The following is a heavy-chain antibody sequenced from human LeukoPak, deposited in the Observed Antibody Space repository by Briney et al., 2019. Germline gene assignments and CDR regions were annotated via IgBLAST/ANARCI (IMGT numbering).Heavy chain of an antibody. CDR1: GGSFSGYY. V-gene: IGHV4-34*01. Sequence: SQTLSLTCAVYGGSFSGYYWSWIRQPPGKGLEWIGEINHSGSTNYNPSLKSRVTISVDTSKNQFSLKLSSVTAADTAVYYCARGVWFGVSNAFDIWGQGTMVTVSS. D-gene: IGHD3-10*01. J-gene: IGHJ3*02. CDR3: ARGVWFGVSNAFDI. CDR2: INHSGST.